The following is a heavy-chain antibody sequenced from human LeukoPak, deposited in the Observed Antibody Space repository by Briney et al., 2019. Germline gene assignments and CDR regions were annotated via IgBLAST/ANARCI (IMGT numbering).Heavy chain of an antibody. CDR1: GYTFTGYY. V-gene: IGHV1-2*02. J-gene: IGHJ4*02. D-gene: IGHD6-19*01. CDR3: ARSLSSGGYNHFDY. Sequence: ASVKVSCKASGYTFTGYYMHWVRQAPGQGLEWMGWINPNSGGTNYAQKFQGRVTMTRDTSISTAYMELSRLRSDDTAVYYCARSLSSGGYNHFDYWGQGTLVTVSS. CDR2: INPNSGGT.